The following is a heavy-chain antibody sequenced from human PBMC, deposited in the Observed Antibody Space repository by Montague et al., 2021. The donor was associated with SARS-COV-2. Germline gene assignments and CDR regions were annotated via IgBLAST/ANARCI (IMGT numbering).Heavy chain of an antibody. D-gene: IGHD5-24*01. Sequence: SLRLSCAASGFTFNAYNMHWVRQAPGKGLEWVTVIWFDGTEIHYADSVKGRFAISRDNSKNTLYLQMNSLRAEDTAVHYCARGGQMATTVFDSWGQGTLVTVSS. CDR1: GFTFNAYN. CDR2: IWFDGTEI. V-gene: IGHV3-33*08. J-gene: IGHJ4*02. CDR3: ARGGQMATTVFDS.